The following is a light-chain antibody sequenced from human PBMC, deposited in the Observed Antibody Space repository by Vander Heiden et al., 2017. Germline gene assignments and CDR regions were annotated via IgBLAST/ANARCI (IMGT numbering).Light chain of an antibody. CDR2: DVS. J-gene: IGLJ1*01. V-gene: IGLV2-11*01. CDR3: CSYAGSYSYV. Sequence: QSALTQPRSVSGSPGQSVTISCTGTISDVGGYNYVSWYQQHPGKATKLMIYDVSKRPSGVPDRFSGSKSGNTASLTISGLQAEDEADYYCCSYAGSYSYVFGTGTKVTVL. CDR1: ISDVGGYNY.